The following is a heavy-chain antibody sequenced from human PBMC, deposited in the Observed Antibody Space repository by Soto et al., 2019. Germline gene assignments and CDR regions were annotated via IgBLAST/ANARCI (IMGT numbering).Heavy chain of an antibody. J-gene: IGHJ6*02. D-gene: IGHD2-15*01. CDR3: ATIQTLGYCSGGSCYPSFYYGMDV. Sequence: GESLKISCKGSGYSFTSYWISWVRQMPGKGLEWMGRIDPSDSYTNYSPSFQGHVTISADKSISTAYLQWSSLKASDTAMYYCATIQTLGYCSGGSCYPSFYYGMDVWGQRTTVTVSS. CDR2: IDPSDSYT. V-gene: IGHV5-10-1*01. CDR1: GYSFTSYW.